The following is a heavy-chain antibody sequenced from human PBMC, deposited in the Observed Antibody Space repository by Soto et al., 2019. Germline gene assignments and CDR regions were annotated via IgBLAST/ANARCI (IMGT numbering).Heavy chain of an antibody. J-gene: IGHJ6*02. D-gene: IGHD3-10*01. CDR1: GFTFSSYA. Sequence: VGSLRLSCAASGFTFSSYALGWVRQAPGRGLECVSAISGSGVSTFYADSVKGRFTISRDTSKNTLYLQMNTLTAEDTAVYYCAKDHRIWGRLVEYMDVWGQGTTVTVSS. CDR3: AKDHRIWGRLVEYMDV. V-gene: IGHV3-23*01. CDR2: ISGSGVST.